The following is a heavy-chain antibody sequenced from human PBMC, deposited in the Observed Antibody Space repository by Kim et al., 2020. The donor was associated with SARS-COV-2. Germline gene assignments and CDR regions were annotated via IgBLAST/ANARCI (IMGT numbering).Heavy chain of an antibody. V-gene: IGHV4-4*02. D-gene: IGHD6-13*01. Sequence: SETLSLTCAVSGGSISSSNWWSWVRQPPGKGLEWIGEIYHSGSTNYNPSLKSRVTISVDKSKNQFSLKLSSVTAADTAVYYCARGCQIAAAGTNWFDPWGQGTLVTVSS. CDR3: ARGCQIAAAGTNWFDP. J-gene: IGHJ5*02. CDR2: IYHSGST. CDR1: GGSISSSNW.